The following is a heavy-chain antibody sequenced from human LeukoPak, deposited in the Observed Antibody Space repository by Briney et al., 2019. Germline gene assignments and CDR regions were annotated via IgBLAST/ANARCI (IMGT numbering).Heavy chain of an antibody. V-gene: IGHV4-59*01. CDR1: GCSISSYY. CDR2: IYYSGST. D-gene: IGHD1-7*01. Sequence: VKPSETLSLTCTVSGCSISSYYWRWLRQPPGKGLEWIGYIYYSGSTNYNPSLKSRVTISVDTSKNQFSLKLSSVTAAVTAVYYCARTRLNWNYPGHYFDYWGQGTLVTVSS. CDR3: ARTRLNWNYPGHYFDY. J-gene: IGHJ4*02.